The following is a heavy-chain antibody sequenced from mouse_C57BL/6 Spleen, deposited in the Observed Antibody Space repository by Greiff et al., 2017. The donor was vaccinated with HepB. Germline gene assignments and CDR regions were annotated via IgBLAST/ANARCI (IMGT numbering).Heavy chain of an antibody. V-gene: IGHV1-76*01. J-gene: IGHJ2*01. CDR1: GYTFTDYY. CDR2: IYPGSGNT. D-gene: IGHD2-4*01. Sequence: VKLLESGAELVRPGASVKLSCKASGYTFTDYYINWVKQRPGQGLEWIARIYPGSGNTYYNEKFKGKATLTAEKSSSTAYMQLSSLTSEDSAVYFCARWDDYDEGVDYWGQGTTLTVSS. CDR3: ARWDDYDEGVDY.